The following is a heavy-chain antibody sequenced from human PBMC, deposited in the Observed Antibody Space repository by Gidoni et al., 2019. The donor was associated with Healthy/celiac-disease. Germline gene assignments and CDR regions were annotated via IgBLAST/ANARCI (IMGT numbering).Heavy chain of an antibody. CDR1: GFTFSSYG. Sequence: QVQLVESGGGVVQPGRSLRLSCAASGFTFSSYGLHWVRQAPGKGLEGGAVIWYDGSNKYYADSVKGRFTISRDNSKNTLYLQMNSLRAEDTAVYYCARDGYYYDSSGYYSSQFDYWGQGTLVTVSS. V-gene: IGHV3-33*01. J-gene: IGHJ4*02. CDR2: IWYDGSNK. D-gene: IGHD3-22*01. CDR3: ARDGYYYDSSGYYSSQFDY.